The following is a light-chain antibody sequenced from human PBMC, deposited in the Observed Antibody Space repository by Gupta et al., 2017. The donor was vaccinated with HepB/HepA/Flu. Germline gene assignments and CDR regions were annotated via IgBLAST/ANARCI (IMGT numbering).Light chain of an antibody. V-gene: IGKV3-20*01. J-gene: IGKJ1*01. Sequence: IELPKSPGPLSSSPGERDTLSGRSRQNISRNSLPCYQQKPGQAPRLLIYGVSSRATGIPDKFSGSGSGTDFTLTISGLEPEDVAVYYWQQYVMSPITFGQGTKVEIK. CDR3: QQYVMSPIT. CDR2: GVS. CDR1: QNISRNS.